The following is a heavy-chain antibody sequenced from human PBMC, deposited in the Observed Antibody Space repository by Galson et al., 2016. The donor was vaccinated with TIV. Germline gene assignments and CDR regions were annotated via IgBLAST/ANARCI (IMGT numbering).Heavy chain of an antibody. CDR2: IYPGASDP. CDR1: GYRFSDYW. CDR3: ATLSSGWPNYFDN. Sequence: QSGAEVKKPGESLKISCRGSGYRFSDYWIGWVRQTPEEGLEWMGVIYPGASDPKYSPSFQGQVTISADKSITTAYLQWNRLKASDTAIYFCATLSSGWPNYFDNWGQGTQVIVSS. D-gene: IGHD6-19*01. V-gene: IGHV5-51*01. J-gene: IGHJ4*02.